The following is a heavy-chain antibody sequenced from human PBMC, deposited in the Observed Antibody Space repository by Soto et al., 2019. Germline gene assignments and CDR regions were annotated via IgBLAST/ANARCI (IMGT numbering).Heavy chain of an antibody. V-gene: IGHV1-69*02. Sequence: QVQLVQSGAEVKKPGSSMKVSCEASGGTFSSYSFSWVRQAPGQGLEWMGREIPILGMANYAQKFQGRVTITADKSTSTVYMELSSLRSEDTAVYYCARGGAVVVPGAVDRHNWFDPWGQGTLVTVSS. CDR1: GGTFSSYS. CDR3: ARGGAVVVPGAVDRHNWFDP. J-gene: IGHJ5*02. D-gene: IGHD2-2*01. CDR2: EIPILGMA.